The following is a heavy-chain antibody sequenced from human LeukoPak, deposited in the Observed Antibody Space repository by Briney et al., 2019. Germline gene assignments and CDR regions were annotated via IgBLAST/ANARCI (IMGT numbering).Heavy chain of an antibody. D-gene: IGHD6-13*01. CDR1: GFTFSDYY. Sequence: GGSLRLSCAASGFTFSDYYMSWIRQAPGKGLEWVSAISGSGGSTYYADSVKGRFTISRDNSKNTLYLQMNSLRAEDTAVYYCAKVRAAAITFLDYWGQGTLVTVSS. CDR3: AKVRAAAITFLDY. J-gene: IGHJ4*02. CDR2: ISGSGGST. V-gene: IGHV3-23*01.